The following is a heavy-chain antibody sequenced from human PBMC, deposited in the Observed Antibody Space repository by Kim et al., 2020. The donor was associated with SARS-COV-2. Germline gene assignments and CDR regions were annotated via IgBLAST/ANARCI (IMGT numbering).Heavy chain of an antibody. J-gene: IGHJ6*01. D-gene: IGHD6-13*01. Sequence: GGSLRLSCAASGFIFSSYAMHWVRQAPGKGLEWVAVISYDGSNKYYADSVKGRFTISRDNSKNTLYLQMNSLRAEDTAVYYCARDRGGSSWSQWAYYYYG. V-gene: IGHV3-30-3*01. CDR2: ISYDGSNK. CDR3: ARDRGGSSWSQWAYYYYG. CDR1: GFIFSSYA.